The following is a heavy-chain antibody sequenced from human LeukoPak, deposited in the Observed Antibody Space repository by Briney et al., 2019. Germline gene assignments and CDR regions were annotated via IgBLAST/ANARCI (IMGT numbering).Heavy chain of an antibody. CDR1: GFTFSSYG. CDR3: AKDMMPGY. CDR2: ISYDGSNK. Sequence: GRSLRLSCAASGFTFSSYGMHWVRQAPGKGLERVAVISYDGSNKYYADSVKGRFTISRDNSKNTLYLQMNSLKAEDTAIYYCAKDMMPGYWGQGTLVTVSS. J-gene: IGHJ4*02. V-gene: IGHV3-30*18. D-gene: IGHD3-16*01.